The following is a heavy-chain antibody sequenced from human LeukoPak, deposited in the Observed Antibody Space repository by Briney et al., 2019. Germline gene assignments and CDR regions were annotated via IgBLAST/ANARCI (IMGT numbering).Heavy chain of an antibody. CDR3: AKSGSTSWYLDY. CDR2: ISGTADNNDNT. J-gene: IGHJ4*02. CDR1: GFTFSSYA. V-gene: IGHV3-23*01. Sequence: GGSLRLSCAASGFTFSSYAMSWVRQAPGKGLEWVSAISGTADNNDNTYYADSVKGLFTISRDNSKNTLYLQVSSLRAEDAAVYYCAKSGSTSWYLDYWGQGTLVTVSS. D-gene: IGHD6-13*01.